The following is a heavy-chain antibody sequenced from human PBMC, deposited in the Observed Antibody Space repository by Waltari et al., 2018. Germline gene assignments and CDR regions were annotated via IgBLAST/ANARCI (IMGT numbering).Heavy chain of an antibody. CDR1: GYSISSGYY. V-gene: IGHV4-38-2*02. Sequence: QVQLQESGPGLVKPSETLSLTCTVSGYSISSGYYWGWIRQPPGKGLEWIGSIYHSGSTDYNPSLKSRVTISVDTSKNQFSLKLSSVTAADTAVYYCARGIRDYYDSSGYDYWGQGTLVTVSS. J-gene: IGHJ4*02. D-gene: IGHD3-22*01. CDR2: IYHSGST. CDR3: ARGIRDYYDSSGYDY.